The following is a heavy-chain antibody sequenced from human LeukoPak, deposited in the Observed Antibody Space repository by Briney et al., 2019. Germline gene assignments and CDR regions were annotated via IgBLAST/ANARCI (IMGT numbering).Heavy chain of an antibody. Sequence: ASVKVSCKASGYTFTSYYMHWVRQAPGQGLEWMGIINPSGGSTSYAQKFQGRVTMTRDTSTSTVYMELSSLRSEDTAVYYCARDHLDVSSSWPHQDYWGQGTLVTVSS. V-gene: IGHV1-46*01. CDR1: GYTFTSYY. D-gene: IGHD6-13*01. CDR2: INPSGGST. CDR3: ARDHLDVSSSWPHQDY. J-gene: IGHJ4*02.